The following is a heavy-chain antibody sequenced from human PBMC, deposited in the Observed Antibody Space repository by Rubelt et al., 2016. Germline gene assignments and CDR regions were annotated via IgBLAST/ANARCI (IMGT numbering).Heavy chain of an antibody. D-gene: IGHD1-26*01. J-gene: IGHJ4*02. Sequence: RQAPGKGLEWMGGFDPEDGETIYAQKFQGRVTMTRDTSISTAYMELSRLRSDDTAVYYCASSSGSYYSLDYWGQGTLVTVSS. CDR3: ASSSGSYYSLDY. CDR2: FDPEDGET. V-gene: IGHV1-24*01.